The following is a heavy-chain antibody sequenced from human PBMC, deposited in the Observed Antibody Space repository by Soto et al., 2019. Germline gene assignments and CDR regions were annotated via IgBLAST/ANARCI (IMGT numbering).Heavy chain of an antibody. V-gene: IGHV4-59*01. CDR2: VYDNGRP. D-gene: IGHD3-9*01. Sequence: SETLSLTCTISGGSISVYYWSWIRQSPRQGLEWIGYVYDNGRPYYSPSLKSRVTISADTSKNQIPLKLTSATAADTAVYYCARGVGSSPPRYWGRGTLVTVSS. J-gene: IGHJ4*02. CDR3: ARGVGSSPPRY. CDR1: GGSISVYY.